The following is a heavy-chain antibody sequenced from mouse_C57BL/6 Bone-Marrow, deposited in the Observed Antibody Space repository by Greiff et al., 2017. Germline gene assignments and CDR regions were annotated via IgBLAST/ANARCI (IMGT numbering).Heavy chain of an antibody. CDR2: IDPEDGDT. CDR3: TTGWYFDY. Sequence: VQLQQPGAELVKPGASVKMSCKASGYTFTSYWITWVKQRPEQGLEWIGRIDPEDGDTEYAPKFQGKATMTADTSSNTAYLQLSSLTSEDTAVYYCTTGWYFDYWGQGTTLTVSS. CDR1: GYTFTSYW. V-gene: IGHV14-1*01. D-gene: IGHD1-1*02. J-gene: IGHJ2*01.